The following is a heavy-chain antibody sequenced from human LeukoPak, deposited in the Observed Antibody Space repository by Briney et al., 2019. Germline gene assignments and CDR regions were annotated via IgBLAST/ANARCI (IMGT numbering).Heavy chain of an antibody. Sequence: QAGGSLRLSCSASGFTFSSYAMNWVRQAPGKGLEWVSLITYSGDSTYYADSVKGRFTISRDNSKKTLYLQMTSLRAEDTAVYFCAKETDSSGPFDYWGQGTLVTVSS. D-gene: IGHD3-22*01. CDR2: ITYSGDST. J-gene: IGHJ4*02. CDR1: GFTFSSYA. CDR3: AKETDSSGPFDY. V-gene: IGHV3-23*01.